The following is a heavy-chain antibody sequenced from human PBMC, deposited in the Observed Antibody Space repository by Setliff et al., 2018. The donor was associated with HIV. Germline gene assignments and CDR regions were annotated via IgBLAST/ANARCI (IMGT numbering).Heavy chain of an antibody. CDR2: SYYSGST. Sequence: SETLSLTCTVSGGSISSSSYYWGWIRQPPGKGLEWIGSSYYSGSTDHNPSLKRRVTISVDTSNKHFSLKLNSVTAADTAVYYCNIYYYYYMDVWGKGTTVTVSS. J-gene: IGHJ6*03. CDR3: NIYYYYYMDV. V-gene: IGHV4-39*02. CDR1: GGSISSSSYY.